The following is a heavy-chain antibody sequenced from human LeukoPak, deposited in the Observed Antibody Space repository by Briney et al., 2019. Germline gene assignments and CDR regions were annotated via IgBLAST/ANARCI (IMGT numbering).Heavy chain of an antibody. D-gene: IGHD1-26*01. V-gene: IGHV5-51*01. CDR2: IYPGDSVA. J-gene: IGHJ4*02. Sequence: GESLQISCKGSGYSFTNYWIGWVRQMPGKGLKWMEIIYPGDSVARYSPSFQGQVTISADKSISTAYLQWSSLKASDTAMYYCARRRDLYSGSYYTFDYWGQGTLVTVSS. CDR3: ARRRDLYSGSYYTFDY. CDR1: GYSFTNYW.